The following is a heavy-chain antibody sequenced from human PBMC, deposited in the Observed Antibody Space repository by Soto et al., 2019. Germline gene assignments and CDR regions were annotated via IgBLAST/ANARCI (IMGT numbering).Heavy chain of an antibody. CDR3: ARGVQLVAYYYYGMDV. Sequence: KASETLSLTCAVYGGSFSGYYWSWIRQPPGKGLEWIGEINHSGSTNYNPSLKSRVTISVDTSKNQFSLKLSSVTAADTAVYYCARGVQLVAYYYYGMDVWGQGTTVTVSS. J-gene: IGHJ6*02. D-gene: IGHD6-6*01. CDR1: GGSFSGYY. V-gene: IGHV4-34*01. CDR2: INHSGST.